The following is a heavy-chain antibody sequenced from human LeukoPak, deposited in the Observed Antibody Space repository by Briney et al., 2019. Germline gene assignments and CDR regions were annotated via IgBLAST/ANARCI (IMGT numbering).Heavy chain of an antibody. J-gene: IGHJ6*03. D-gene: IGHD5-24*01. Sequence: PGGSLRLSCAASGFTFSGYAMSWVRQAPGKGLEWVSAISGSGGSTYYADSVKGRFTISRDNSKNTLYLQMNSLRAEDTAVYYCAKDQLAYYYYYMDVWGKGTTVTVSS. CDR3: AKDQLAYYYYYMDV. V-gene: IGHV3-23*01. CDR2: ISGSGGST. CDR1: GFTFSGYA.